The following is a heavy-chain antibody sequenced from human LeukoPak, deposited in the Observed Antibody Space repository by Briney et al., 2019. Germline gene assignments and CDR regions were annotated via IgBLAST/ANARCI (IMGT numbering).Heavy chain of an antibody. D-gene: IGHD3-3*01. CDR3: ARHTAYYDFWSGWDNWFDP. V-gene: IGHV4-39*01. CDR2: IDYSGST. CDR1: GGSISSSSYY. Sequence: TSETLSLTCTVSGGSISSSSYYWGWIRQPPGKGLEWIGSIDYSGSTYYNPSLKSRVTISVDTSKNQFSLKLSSVTAADTAVYYCARHTAYYDFWSGWDNWFDPWGQGTLVTVSS. J-gene: IGHJ5*02.